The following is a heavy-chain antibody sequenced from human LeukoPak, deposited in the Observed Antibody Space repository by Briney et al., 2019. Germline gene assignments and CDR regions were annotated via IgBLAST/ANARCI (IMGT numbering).Heavy chain of an antibody. CDR2: ISGSGGTT. V-gene: IGHV3-23*01. Sequence: GEPLRLSCAASGFTFNNYAMSWVRQAPGKGLEWVSAISGSGGTTYYADSVQGRFTISRDNSKSTLYLQMHSLRAEDTAVYYCAKATGERHYWGQGTLVTVSS. D-gene: IGHD7-27*01. CDR3: AKATGERHY. CDR1: GFTFNNYA. J-gene: IGHJ4*02.